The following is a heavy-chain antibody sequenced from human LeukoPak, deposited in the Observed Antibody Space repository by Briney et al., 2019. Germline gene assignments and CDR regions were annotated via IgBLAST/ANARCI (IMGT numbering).Heavy chain of an antibody. D-gene: IGHD6-13*01. Sequence: SETLSLTCTVSGGSISSSSHYWGWIRQPPGKGLEWIGSIYYSGSTYYSPSLKSRVTISVDTSKNQFSLKLSSVTAADTAVCYCARRIATAGDYWGQGTLVTVSS. CDR1: GGSISSSSHY. CDR2: IYYSGST. CDR3: ARRIATAGDY. V-gene: IGHV4-39*01. J-gene: IGHJ4*02.